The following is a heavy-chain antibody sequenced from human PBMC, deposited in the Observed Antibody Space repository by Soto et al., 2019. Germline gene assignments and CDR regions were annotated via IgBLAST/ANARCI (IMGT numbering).Heavy chain of an antibody. Sequence: SGPTLVNPTQTLTLTCTFSGFSLSTSGMCVSWIRQPPGKALEWLARIDWDDDKYYSTSLKTRLTISKDTSKNQVVLTMTNMDPVDTATYYCARIGNYYDSGGFDYWGQGTLVTVSS. CDR3: ARIGNYYDSGGFDY. CDR1: GFSLSTSGMC. J-gene: IGHJ4*02. V-gene: IGHV2-70*11. D-gene: IGHD3-22*01. CDR2: IDWDDDK.